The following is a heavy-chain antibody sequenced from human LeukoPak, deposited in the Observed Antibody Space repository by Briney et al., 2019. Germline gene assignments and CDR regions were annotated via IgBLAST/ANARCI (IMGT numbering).Heavy chain of an antibody. CDR1: GFKFDDYT. D-gene: IGHD1-26*01. Sequence: GGSLRLSCAASGFKFDDYTMHWVRRPPGRGLEWVSLVSWNSDHTSYADSVKGRFTISRDNSKNSLYLEMSSLRIEDTAFYYCAKDFQGIVGATQIDFWGQGTLVTVSS. CDR3: AKDFQGIVGATQIDF. CDR2: VSWNSDHT. J-gene: IGHJ4*02. V-gene: IGHV3-43*01.